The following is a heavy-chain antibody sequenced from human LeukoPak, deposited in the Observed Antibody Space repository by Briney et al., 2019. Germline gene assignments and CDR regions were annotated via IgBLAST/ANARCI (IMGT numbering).Heavy chain of an antibody. D-gene: IGHD2/OR15-2a*01. CDR2: IYYSGST. CDR3: AGFLDYYYYGMDV. Sequence: TSETLSLTCTVSGGSISSSSYYWGWTRQPPGKGLEWIGSIYYSGSTYYNPSLKSRVTISVDTSKNQFSLKLSSVTAADTAVYYCAGFLDYYYYGMDVWGQGTTVTVSS. J-gene: IGHJ6*02. CDR1: GGSISSSSYY. V-gene: IGHV4-39*01.